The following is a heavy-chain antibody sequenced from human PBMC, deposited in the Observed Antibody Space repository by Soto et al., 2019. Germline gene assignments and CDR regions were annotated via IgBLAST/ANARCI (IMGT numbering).Heavy chain of an antibody. CDR3: ARQTEYYDILTGYSHSYYFDY. CDR2: IYYSGST. D-gene: IGHD3-9*01. CDR1: GGSISGYY. J-gene: IGHJ4*02. Sequence: SETLSLTCTVSGGSISGYYWSWIRQPPGKGLEWIGYIYYSGSTSYNPSLKSRLTISVDTSKNQFSLRLTSVTAADTAVYYCARQTEYYDILTGYSHSYYFDYWGQGTLVTVSS. V-gene: IGHV4-59*01.